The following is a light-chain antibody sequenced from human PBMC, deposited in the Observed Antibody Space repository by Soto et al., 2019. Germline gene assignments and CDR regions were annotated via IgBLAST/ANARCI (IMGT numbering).Light chain of an antibody. CDR3: QHYNSYSDA. J-gene: IGKJ1*01. CDR1: QTISSW. Sequence: DIQMTQSPSTLSGSVGDRVTITCRASQTISSWLAWYQQKPGKAPKLLIYKASTLKSGVPSRFSGSGSGTKFTLTISSLQPDDFATYYCQHYNSYSDAFGQGTKVDIK. CDR2: KAS. V-gene: IGKV1-5*03.